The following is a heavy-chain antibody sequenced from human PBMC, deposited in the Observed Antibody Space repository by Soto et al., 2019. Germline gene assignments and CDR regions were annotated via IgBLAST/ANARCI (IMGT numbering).Heavy chain of an antibody. CDR1: GGSISSYY. Sequence: SETLSLTCTVSGGSISSYYWSWIRQPPGKGLEWIGYIYYSRSTNYNPSLRSRVTISVDTSKNQFSLKLSSVTAADTAVYYCAREVGVVPAAIRRYYYYGMDVWGQGTTVTVSS. D-gene: IGHD2-2*02. J-gene: IGHJ6*02. CDR2: IYYSRST. V-gene: IGHV4-59*01. CDR3: AREVGVVPAAIRRYYYYGMDV.